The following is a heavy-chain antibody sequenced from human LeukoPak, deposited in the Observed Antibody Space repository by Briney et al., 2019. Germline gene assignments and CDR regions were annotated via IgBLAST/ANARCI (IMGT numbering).Heavy chain of an antibody. CDR2: ISYDGSNK. Sequence: PGGSLRLSCAASGFTFSSYAMHWVRQAPGKGLEWVAVISYDGSNKYYADSVKGRFTISRDNSKNTLYLQMNSLRAEDTAVYYCARGSQWLVTELNNWGQGTLVTVSS. V-gene: IGHV3-30-3*01. J-gene: IGHJ4*02. D-gene: IGHD6-19*01. CDR1: GFTFSSYA. CDR3: ARGSQWLVTELNN.